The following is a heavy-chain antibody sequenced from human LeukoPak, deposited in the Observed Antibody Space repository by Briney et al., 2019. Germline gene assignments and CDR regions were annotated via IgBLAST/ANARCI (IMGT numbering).Heavy chain of an antibody. CDR1: GYTFTSYG. V-gene: IGHV1-18*01. CDR2: ISAYNGNT. D-gene: IGHD4-17*01. CDR3: ARAATTVTTLGSDY. J-gene: IGHJ4*02. Sequence: ASVKVSCKASGYTFTSYGISGVRQAPGQGLEWMGWISAYNGNTNYAQKLQGRVTMTTDTSTSTAYMELRSLRSDDTAVYYCARAATTVTTLGSDYWGQGTLVTVSS.